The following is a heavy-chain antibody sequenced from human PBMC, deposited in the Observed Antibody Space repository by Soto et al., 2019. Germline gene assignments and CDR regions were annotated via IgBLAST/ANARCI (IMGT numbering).Heavy chain of an antibody. J-gene: IGHJ4*02. CDR2: ISGSGGST. Sequence: GSLRLSCAASGFTFSSYAIILVRQAPFKWLEWVSAISGSGGSTYYADSVKGRFTISRDNSKNTLYLQMNSLRAEDTAVYYCASNVDTFDYWGQGTLVTVSS. CDR3: ASNVDTFDY. D-gene: IGHD5-18*01. V-gene: IGHV3-23*01. CDR1: GFTFSSYA.